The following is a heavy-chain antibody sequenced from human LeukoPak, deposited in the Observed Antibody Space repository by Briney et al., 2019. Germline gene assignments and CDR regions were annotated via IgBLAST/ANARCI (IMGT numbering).Heavy chain of an antibody. CDR1: GYTFTSYG. V-gene: IGHV1-18*01. Sequence: ASVKVSCKASGYTFTSYGISWVRQAPGQGLEWMGWISAYNGNTNYAQKLQGRVTMTTDTSTSTAYMELRSLRSDDTAVYYCARDNCSGGSRYLGLFDYWGQGTLLTVSS. CDR3: ARDNCSGGSRYLGLFDY. D-gene: IGHD2-15*01. CDR2: ISAYNGNT. J-gene: IGHJ4*02.